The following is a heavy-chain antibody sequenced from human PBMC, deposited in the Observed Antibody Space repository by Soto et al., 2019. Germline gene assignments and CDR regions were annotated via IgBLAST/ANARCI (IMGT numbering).Heavy chain of an antibody. V-gene: IGHV1-8*01. Sequence: ASVNVSCKASGYTFTSYDINWVRQAPGQGLEWIGWMNPNSGRTAYAKKFQGRVTMTRSNSIRTAYMELSSLRSEDTAMYYCARPHDYIWGSHRTIESYAMDVWGQGTTVTVSS. D-gene: IGHD3-16*02. J-gene: IGHJ6*02. CDR3: ARPHDYIWGSHRTIESYAMDV. CDR1: GYTFTSYD. CDR2: MNPNSGRT.